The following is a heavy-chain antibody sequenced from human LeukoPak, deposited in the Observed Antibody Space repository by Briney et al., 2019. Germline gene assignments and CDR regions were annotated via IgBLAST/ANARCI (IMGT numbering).Heavy chain of an antibody. CDR1: GFPFINSE. Sequence: GGSLRLSCAASGFPFINSEMNWVRQPPGKGLEWISYISVSGASIYYADSVRGRFTISRDNAKNSLYLQMDSLTVEDTAIYYCAKDPNINWGQGTLVTVSS. CDR2: ISVSGASI. D-gene: IGHD1-14*01. J-gene: IGHJ4*02. CDR3: AKDPNIN. V-gene: IGHV3-48*03.